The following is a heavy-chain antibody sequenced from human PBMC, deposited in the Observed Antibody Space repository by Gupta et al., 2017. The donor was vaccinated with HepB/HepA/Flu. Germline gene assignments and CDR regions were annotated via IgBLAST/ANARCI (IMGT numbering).Heavy chain of an antibody. J-gene: IGHJ3*02. V-gene: IGHV1-2*02. D-gene: IGHD1-26*01. CDR2: INPNSGGT. CDR1: GEPFTGYY. Sequence: QVQLVQSGAEVKKPWASVTVSCKTYGEPFTGYYMHWLRQDPGQGLEWMGWINPNSGGTNYAQKFQGRVTMTRDTSISTAYMELSRLRSDDTAVYYCARELPYRDQRRNKSGAFDIWGQGTMVTVSS. CDR3: ARELPYRDQRRNKSGAFDI.